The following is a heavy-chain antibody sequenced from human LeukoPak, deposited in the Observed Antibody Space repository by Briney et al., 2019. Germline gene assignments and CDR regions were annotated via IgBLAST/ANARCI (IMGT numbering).Heavy chain of an antibody. CDR1: GGTFSSYA. V-gene: IGHV1-69*13. CDR2: IIPIFGTA. CDR3: ATPSGDFWSGYQNFDY. J-gene: IGHJ4*02. Sequence: ASVKVSCKASGGTFSSYAISWVRQAPGQGLEWMGGIIPIFGTANYAQKFQGRDTITADESTSTAYMELSSLRSEDTAVYYCATPSGDFWSGYQNFDYWGQGTLVTVSS. D-gene: IGHD3-3*01.